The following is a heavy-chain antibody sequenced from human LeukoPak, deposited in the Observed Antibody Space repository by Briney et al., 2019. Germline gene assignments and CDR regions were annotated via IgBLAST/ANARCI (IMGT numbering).Heavy chain of an antibody. CDR2: ISGSGGST. CDR3: AKFTLIVVSNLPDY. D-gene: IGHD3-22*01. Sequence: PGGSLRLSCAASGFTFSSYGMSWVRQAPGKGLEWVSAISGSGGSTYYADSVKGRFTISRDNSKNTLYLQMNSLRAEDTAVYYCAKFTLIVVSNLPDYWGQGTLVTVSS. CDR1: GFTFSSYG. V-gene: IGHV3-23*01. J-gene: IGHJ4*02.